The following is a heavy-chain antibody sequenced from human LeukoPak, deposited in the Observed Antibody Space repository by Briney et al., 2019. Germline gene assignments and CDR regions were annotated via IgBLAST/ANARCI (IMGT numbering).Heavy chain of an antibody. Sequence: ASVKVSCKASGYTFTSYDINWVRQATGPGLEWMGWMNPNSGNTGNAQKFQGRVTMTRNTSISTAYMELSSLRSEDTAVYQCARDRTILERGRSGDWGQGTLVTVSS. CDR2: MNPNSGNT. CDR3: ARDRTILERGRSGD. D-gene: IGHD6-19*01. CDR1: GYTFTSYD. J-gene: IGHJ4*02. V-gene: IGHV1-8*01.